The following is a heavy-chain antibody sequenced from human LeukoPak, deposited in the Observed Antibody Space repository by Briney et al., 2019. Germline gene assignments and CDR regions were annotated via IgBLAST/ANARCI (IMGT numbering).Heavy chain of an antibody. CDR3: ARKGVWNYVFVY. J-gene: IGHJ4*02. D-gene: IGHD1-7*01. Sequence: GGSLRLSCAASGLTLDEYGMSWVRQAPGKGLEWVSGINRNGGITGYAESVKGRFTISRDNAKNSLYLQMNSLRADDTGIYYCARKGVWNYVFVYWGQGSLVTVSS. CDR2: INRNGGIT. V-gene: IGHV3-20*04. CDR1: GLTLDEYG.